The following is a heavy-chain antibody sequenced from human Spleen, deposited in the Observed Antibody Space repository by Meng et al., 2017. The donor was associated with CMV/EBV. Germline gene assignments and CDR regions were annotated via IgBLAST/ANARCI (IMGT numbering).Heavy chain of an antibody. CDR3: AKDSGFSSSRENWFDP. D-gene: IGHD6-13*01. J-gene: IGHJ5*02. V-gene: IGHV3-23*01. CDR1: GFTFSSYA. CDR2: ISGSGGST. Sequence: GGSLRLSCAASGFTFSSYAMSWVRQAPGKGLEWVSAISGSGGSTYYADSVKGRFTISRDNSKNTLYLQMNSLRAEDTAVYYCAKDSGFSSSRENWFDPWGQGTLVTVSS.